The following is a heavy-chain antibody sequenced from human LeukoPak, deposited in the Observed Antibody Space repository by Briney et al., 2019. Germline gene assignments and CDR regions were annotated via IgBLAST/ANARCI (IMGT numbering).Heavy chain of an antibody. D-gene: IGHD6-19*01. CDR3: AMNAGQWLVPYDY. CDR1: GFTFSSHA. J-gene: IGHJ4*02. Sequence: GESLRLSCAASGFTFSSHAMSWVRQTPGKGLEWASAITASGSSTYYADSVKGRFTISRDDSKNTLYLQMNDLRAEDTAVYYCAMNAGQWLVPYDYWGQGTLVTVSS. CDR2: ITASGSST. V-gene: IGHV3-23*01.